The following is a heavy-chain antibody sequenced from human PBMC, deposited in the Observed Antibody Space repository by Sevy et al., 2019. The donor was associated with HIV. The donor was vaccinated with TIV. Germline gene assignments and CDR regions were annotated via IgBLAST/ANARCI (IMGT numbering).Heavy chain of an antibody. CDR2: YDPADAET. J-gene: IGHJ4*02. V-gene: IGHV1-24*01. D-gene: IGHD1-7*01. CDR1: GYTLTESS. CDR3: TTGQYVVGYLNYVYFDY. Sequence: ASVKVSCKVSGYTLTESSMHWVRQAPGKGLEWMGGYDPADAETFFAQKFQGRVSMTEDTSTDTAFMELTNLTLEDTAVYYCTTGQYVVGYLNYVYFDYWGQGTLVTVSS.